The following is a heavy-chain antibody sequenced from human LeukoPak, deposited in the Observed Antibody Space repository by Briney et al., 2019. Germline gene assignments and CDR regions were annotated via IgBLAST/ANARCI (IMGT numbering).Heavy chain of an antibody. CDR3: ARLGYGNGRVNWFDP. CDR1: GGESFSDYY. J-gene: IGHJ5*02. D-gene: IGHD5-18*01. CDR2: ITHSGAT. Sequence: RASQTLSLTCAVSGGESFSDYYWIWIRQFPGKGLEWIGEITHSGATTYNPSLKNRVTISIDTSKKQFSLRLRSLTTADTGVYYCARLGYGNGRVNWFDPWGQGNLVTVSS. V-gene: IGHV4-34*01.